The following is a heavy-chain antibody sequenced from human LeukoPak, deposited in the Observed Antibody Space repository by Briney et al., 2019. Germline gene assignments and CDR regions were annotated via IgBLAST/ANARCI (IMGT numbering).Heavy chain of an antibody. Sequence: PSQTLSLTCTVSGGSISSGSYYWSWIRQPAGKGLEWIGRIYTSGSTNYNPSLKSRVTISVDTSNNQFSLKLSSVTAADTAVYYCAGRSYSPDDRYFDLWGRGTLVTVSS. CDR1: GGSISSGSYY. CDR2: IYTSGST. V-gene: IGHV4-61*02. J-gene: IGHJ2*01. D-gene: IGHD1-26*01. CDR3: AGRSYSPDDRYFDL.